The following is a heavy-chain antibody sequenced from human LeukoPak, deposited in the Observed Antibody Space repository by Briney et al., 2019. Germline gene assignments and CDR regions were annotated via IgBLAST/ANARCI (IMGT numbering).Heavy chain of an antibody. CDR3: AKGPYGFWSGYMDY. D-gene: IGHD3-3*01. J-gene: IGHJ4*02. Sequence: HPGGSLRLSCAASGFTFSSYAMSWVRQAPGKGLEWVSGISGSDGSTYYADSVQGRFTISRDNSKNTLYLQMNSLRAEDTAVYYCAKGPYGFWSGYMDYWGQGTLVIVSS. V-gene: IGHV3-23*01. CDR1: GFTFSSYA. CDR2: ISGSDGST.